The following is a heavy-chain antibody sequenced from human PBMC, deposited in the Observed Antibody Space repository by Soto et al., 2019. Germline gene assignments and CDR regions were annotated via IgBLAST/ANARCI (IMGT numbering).Heavy chain of an antibody. D-gene: IGHD3-10*01. CDR3: AKKVNSGPGSQYFDY. J-gene: IGHJ4*02. Sequence: PGGSLRLSCAASGFIFSNAWMSWVRQPPGKGLEWVGRIKRNTDGGTTDYAAPVKGRFTISRDNSKNTLFLQMNSLRAEDTAIYYCAKKVNSGPGSQYFDYWGQGTLVTVSS. V-gene: IGHV3-15*01. CDR2: IKRNTDGGTT. CDR1: GFIFSNAW.